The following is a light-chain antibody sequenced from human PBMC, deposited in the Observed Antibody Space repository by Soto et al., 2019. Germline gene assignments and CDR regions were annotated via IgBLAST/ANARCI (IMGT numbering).Light chain of an antibody. J-gene: IGKJ5*01. CDR2: GAS. Sequence: EIVLTQSPGTLSLSPGERATLSCRASQSVSNNYLAWYQQKPGQAPRLLIYGASNRATGIPDRFSGSGSETDFTLIIRRLEPEDSALYYCQHYQGGHPIAFGQGTRLEIK. CDR3: QHYQGGHPIA. CDR1: QSVSNNY. V-gene: IGKV3-20*01.